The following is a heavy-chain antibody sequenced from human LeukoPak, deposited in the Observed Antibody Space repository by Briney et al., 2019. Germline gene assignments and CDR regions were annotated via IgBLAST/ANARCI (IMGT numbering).Heavy chain of an antibody. CDR2: ISYDGSNK. CDR3: ARDRIAAAGTRFDY. CDR1: GFTFSSYA. Sequence: GGSLRLSCAASGFTFSSYAMHWVRQAPGKGLEWVAVISYDGSNKYYADSVKGRFTISRDNSKNTLYLQMNSLRAEDTAVYYCARDRIAAAGTRFDYWGQGTLVTVSS. D-gene: IGHD6-13*01. J-gene: IGHJ4*02. V-gene: IGHV3-30-3*01.